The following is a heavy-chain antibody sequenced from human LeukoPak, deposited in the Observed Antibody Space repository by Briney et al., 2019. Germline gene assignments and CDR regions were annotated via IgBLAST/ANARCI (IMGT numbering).Heavy chain of an antibody. CDR3: TTDTFGARDS. J-gene: IGHJ4*02. V-gene: IGHV3-74*01. CDR1: GYTFSRYW. D-gene: IGHD3-10*01. Sequence: GGSLRLSCAASGYTFSRYWMHWVRQGPGKGLVRVSRINEDGSSTSYAESVRGRFTISRDNAKNTLYVQMNSLRAEDAAVYYCTTDTFGARDSWGQGTLVTVSS. CDR2: INEDGSST.